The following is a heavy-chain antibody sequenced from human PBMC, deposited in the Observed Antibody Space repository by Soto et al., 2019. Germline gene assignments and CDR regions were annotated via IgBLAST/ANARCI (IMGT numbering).Heavy chain of an antibody. CDR3: ALRGGLSGGYFDY. J-gene: IGHJ4*02. CDR2: IYHSGST. V-gene: IGHV4-4*02. CDR1: SGSISSSNW. D-gene: IGHD3-10*01. Sequence: SETLSLTCAVSSGSISSSNWWSWVRQPPGKGLEWIGEIYHSGSTNYNPSLKSRVTISVDKSKNQFSLKLSSVTAADTAVYYCALRGGLSGGYFDYWGQGTLVTVSS.